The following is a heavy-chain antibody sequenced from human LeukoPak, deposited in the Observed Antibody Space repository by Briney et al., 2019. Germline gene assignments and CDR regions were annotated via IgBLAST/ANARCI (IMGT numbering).Heavy chain of an antibody. CDR2: ISGSSSDI. D-gene: IGHD3-10*01. CDR3: AKDRRSGSYYANDY. V-gene: IGHV3-21*04. CDR1: AFTFSSYS. Sequence: PGGSLRLSCAGSAFTFSSYSMNWVRQAPGKGLEWVSSISGSSSDIYYADSVKGRFTISRDNSKNALYLQMNSLRAEDTAVYYCAKDRRSGSYYANDYWGQGNLVTVSS. J-gene: IGHJ4*02.